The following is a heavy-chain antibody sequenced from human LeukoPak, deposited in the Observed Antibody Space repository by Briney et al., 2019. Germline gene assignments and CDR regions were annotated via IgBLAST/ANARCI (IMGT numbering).Heavy chain of an antibody. CDR3: ARHSGGYAGGLYYGMDV. CDR1: GGSISSYY. J-gene: IGHJ6*02. Sequence: SETLSLTCTVSGGSISSYYWSWIRQPPGKGLEWIGYIYYSGSTNYNPSLKSRVTISVDTSKNQFSLKLSSVTAADTAVYYCARHSGGYAGGLYYGMDVWGQGTTVTVSS. V-gene: IGHV4-59*08. D-gene: IGHD3-16*01. CDR2: IYYSGST.